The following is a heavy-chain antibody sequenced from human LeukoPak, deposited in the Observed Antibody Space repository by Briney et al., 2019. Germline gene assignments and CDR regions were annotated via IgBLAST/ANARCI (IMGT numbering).Heavy chain of an antibody. CDR1: GYTFTSYG. V-gene: IGHV1-18*01. Sequence: GASVKVSCKASGYTFTSYGISWVRQAPGQGLEWMGWISAYNGNTNYAQKLQGRVTMTTDTSTSTAYTELRSLRSDDTAVYYCARHDPSGRMVRGARASTKGYYFDYWGQGTLVTVSS. J-gene: IGHJ4*02. CDR2: ISAYNGNT. CDR3: ARHDPSGRMVRGARASTKGYYFDY. D-gene: IGHD3-10*01.